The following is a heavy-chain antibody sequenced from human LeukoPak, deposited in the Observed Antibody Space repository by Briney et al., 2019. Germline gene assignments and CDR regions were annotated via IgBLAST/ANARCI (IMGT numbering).Heavy chain of an antibody. CDR3: ARGETTMVGVRH. Sequence: SETLSLTCAVSGYSISSGYYWGWIRQPPGKGLRCIRGIYHSSSTPYNPALKSRVTISLDTSKNQFSLKLTSVPAADTVVYYFARGETTMVGVRHWGQGTLVTVSS. J-gene: IGHJ4*02. CDR2: IYHSSST. D-gene: IGHD3-10*02. V-gene: IGHV4-38-2*01. CDR1: GYSISSGYY.